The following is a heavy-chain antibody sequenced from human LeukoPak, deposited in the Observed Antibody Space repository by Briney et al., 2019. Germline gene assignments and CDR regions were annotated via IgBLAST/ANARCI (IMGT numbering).Heavy chain of an antibody. D-gene: IGHD1-1*01. CDR1: GYNFTAHA. J-gene: IGHJ1*01. CDR2: INTKTGRP. CDR3: TRVDLEVLNY. Sequence: ASVKVSCKGVGYNFTAHAMNWVRQAPGQGLEWMGWINTKTGRPTYAQGSTGRFVFSLDTSVSTTRLQITNLQPEDTAVYYCTRVDLEVLNYWGQGTPVTVSS. V-gene: IGHV7-4-1*02.